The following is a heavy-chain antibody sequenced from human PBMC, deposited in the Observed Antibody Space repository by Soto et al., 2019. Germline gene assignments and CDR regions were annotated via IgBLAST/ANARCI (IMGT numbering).Heavy chain of an antibody. V-gene: IGHV3-23*01. D-gene: IGHD2-21*02. Sequence: PGGSLRLSCAASVFTFSSYTMSWFRQAPGKGLEWVSGISAAGGSTYYADSVKGRFTFSRDNSKNTLYLQMNSLRAEDTAVYYCAKGFIRDCGGDCTVDTWGQGTLVTVSS. CDR1: VFTFSSYT. CDR2: ISAAGGST. J-gene: IGHJ5*02. CDR3: AKGFIRDCGGDCTVDT.